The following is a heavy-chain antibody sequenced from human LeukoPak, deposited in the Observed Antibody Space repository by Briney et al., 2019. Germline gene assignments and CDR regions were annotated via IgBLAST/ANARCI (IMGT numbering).Heavy chain of an antibody. Sequence: SETLSLTCAVSGGSFSGYYWTWIRQPPGKGLEWIGEINHSGSTNYNPSLKSRVTISVDTSENQFSLKLSSVTAADTAVYYCARASITGYRIVDYWGQGTLVTVSS. D-gene: IGHD6-13*01. CDR1: GGSFSGYY. CDR2: INHSGST. V-gene: IGHV4-34*01. J-gene: IGHJ4*02. CDR3: ARASITGYRIVDY.